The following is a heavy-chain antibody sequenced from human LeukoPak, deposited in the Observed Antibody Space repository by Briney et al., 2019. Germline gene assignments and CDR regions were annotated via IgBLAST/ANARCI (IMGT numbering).Heavy chain of an antibody. CDR1: GGTFSSYA. J-gene: IGHJ4*02. Sequence: ASVKVSCKASGGTFSSYAISWVRQAPGQGLEWMGGIIPIFGTANYAQKFQGRVTITADKSMSTAYMELSSLRSEDTAVYYCARKAAAANTFDYWGQGTLVTVSS. V-gene: IGHV1-69*06. D-gene: IGHD6-13*01. CDR3: ARKAAAANTFDY. CDR2: IIPIFGTA.